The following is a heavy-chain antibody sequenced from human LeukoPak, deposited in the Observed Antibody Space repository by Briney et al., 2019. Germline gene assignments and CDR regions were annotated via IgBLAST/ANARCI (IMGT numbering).Heavy chain of an antibody. CDR3: ARDLGDSSNTDNWFDP. Sequence: SETLSLTCAVYGGSFSGYYWSWIRQPPGKGLEWIGEINHSGSTNYNPSLKSRVTISVDTSKNQFSLKLSSVTAADTAVYYCARDLGDSSNTDNWFDPWGQGTLVTVSS. CDR1: GGSFSGYY. V-gene: IGHV4-34*01. D-gene: IGHD6-19*01. CDR2: INHSGST. J-gene: IGHJ5*02.